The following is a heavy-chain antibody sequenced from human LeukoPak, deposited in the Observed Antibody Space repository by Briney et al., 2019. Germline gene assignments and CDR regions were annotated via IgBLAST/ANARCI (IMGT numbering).Heavy chain of an antibody. Sequence: GGSLRLSCAASGFTFSTYGMHWVRQAPGKGLEWVAFIRYDGSNTYYADSVKGRFTISSDNSKNTLYLQMNSLGAEGTALYYCAKDLGWQLWLPGYFDYWGQGTLVTVPS. D-gene: IGHD5-18*01. J-gene: IGHJ4*02. CDR2: IRYDGSNT. CDR3: AKDLGWQLWLPGYFDY. V-gene: IGHV3-30*02. CDR1: GFTFSTYG.